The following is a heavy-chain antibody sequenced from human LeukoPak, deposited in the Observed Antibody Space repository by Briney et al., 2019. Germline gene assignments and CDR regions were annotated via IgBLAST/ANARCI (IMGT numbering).Heavy chain of an antibody. CDR3: AKGSYYDFWSGYYGFDY. D-gene: IGHD3-3*01. CDR1: GFTVSNNY. V-gene: IGHV3-23*01. CDR2: ISGSGGST. J-gene: IGHJ4*02. Sequence: PGGSLRLSCAASGFTVSNNYMTWVRQAPGKGLEWVSAISGSGGSTYYADSVKGRFTISRDNSKNTLYLQMNSLRAEDTAVYYCAKGSYYDFWSGYYGFDYWGQGTLVTVSS.